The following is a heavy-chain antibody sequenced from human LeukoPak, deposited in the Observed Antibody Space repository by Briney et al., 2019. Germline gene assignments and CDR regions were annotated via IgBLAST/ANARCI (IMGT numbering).Heavy chain of an antibody. CDR1: GYSFTSYW. CDR3: ARHGGFHTDSGYYRKYYYYYYMDV. D-gene: IGHD3-3*01. Sequence: GESLKISCKGSGYSFTSYWIGWVRQMPGKGLEWMGIIYPGDSDTRYSPSFQGQVTISADKSISTAYLQWSSLKASDTAMYYCARHGGFHTDSGYYRKYYYYYYMDVWGKGTTVTVSS. V-gene: IGHV5-51*01. CDR2: IYPGDSDT. J-gene: IGHJ6*03.